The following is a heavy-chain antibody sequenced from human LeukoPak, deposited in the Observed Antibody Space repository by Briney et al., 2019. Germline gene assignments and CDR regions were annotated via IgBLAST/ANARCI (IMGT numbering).Heavy chain of an antibody. J-gene: IGHJ4*02. D-gene: IGHD2-21*02. Sequence: SQTLSLTCTVSGGSISSGGYYWSWIRQHPGKGLEWIGYVYYSGSTYYNPSLKSRVTISVDTSKNQFSLKLSSVTAADTAVYYCARNVVVTAILNYFDYWGQGTLVTVSS. V-gene: IGHV4-31*03. CDR2: VYYSGST. CDR1: GGSISSGGYY. CDR3: ARNVVVTAILNYFDY.